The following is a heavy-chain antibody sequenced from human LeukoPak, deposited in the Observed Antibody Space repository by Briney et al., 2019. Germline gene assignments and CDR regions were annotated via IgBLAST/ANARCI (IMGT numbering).Heavy chain of an antibody. CDR3: ARELYYYYSSGYYDY. D-gene: IGHD3-22*01. V-gene: IGHV3-53*01. Sequence: GGSLRLSCAASGFTVSSNYMSWVRQAPGKGLEWVSVIYSGGSTYYADSVKGRFTISRDNSKNTLYLQMNSLRAEDTAVYYCARELYYYYSSGYYDYWGQGTLVTVSS. CDR1: GFTVSSNY. J-gene: IGHJ4*02. CDR2: IYSGGST.